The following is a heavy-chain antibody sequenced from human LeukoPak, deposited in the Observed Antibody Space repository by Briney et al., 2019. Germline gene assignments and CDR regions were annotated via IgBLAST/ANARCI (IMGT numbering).Heavy chain of an antibody. Sequence: PGGSLRLSCAASGFTFSSYGMHWVRQAPGKGLEGVAFIRYDGNNKYYADSVKGRFTISRDNSKNTLYLQMSSLRAEDTAVYYCARERGWATYYRLNAFDIWGQGTRVTVSS. J-gene: IGHJ3*02. CDR1: GFTFSSYG. D-gene: IGHD3-10*01. CDR3: ARERGWATYYRLNAFDI. V-gene: IGHV3-30*02. CDR2: IRYDGNNK.